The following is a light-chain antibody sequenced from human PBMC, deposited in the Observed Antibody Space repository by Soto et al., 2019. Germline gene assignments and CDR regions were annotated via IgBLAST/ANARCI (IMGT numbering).Light chain of an antibody. Sequence: AIPMTQSPSSLSASVGDRVTITCRASQGIRNDLGWYQQKPGKAPKLLIYAASSLQSGVPSRFSGSGSGTDFTLTISSMQPEDFATYYCLQDYNYPITFGPGTKVDIK. CDR1: QGIRND. CDR3: LQDYNYPIT. J-gene: IGKJ3*01. CDR2: AAS. V-gene: IGKV1-6*01.